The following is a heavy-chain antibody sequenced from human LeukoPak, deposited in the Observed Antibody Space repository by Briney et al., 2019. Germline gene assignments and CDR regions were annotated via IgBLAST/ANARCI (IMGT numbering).Heavy chain of an antibody. Sequence: MPSETLSLTCTVSGGSISSYYWSWIRQHPGKGLEWIGYIYYSGSTYYNPSLKSRVTISVDTSKNQFSLNLSSVTAADTAVYYCAREGGPYRPLDYSGQGTLVTVSS. CDR1: GGSISSYY. D-gene: IGHD5-24*01. CDR2: IYYSGST. J-gene: IGHJ4*02. V-gene: IGHV4-59*06. CDR3: AREGGPYRPLDY.